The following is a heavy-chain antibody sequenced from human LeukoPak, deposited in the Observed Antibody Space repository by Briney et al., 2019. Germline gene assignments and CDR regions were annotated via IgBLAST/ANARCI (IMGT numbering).Heavy chain of an antibody. Sequence: GGSLRLSCAASGFTFSSYGMHWVRQAPGKGLEWVAVISYDGSNKYYADSVKGRFTISRDNSKNTLYLQMNSLRAEDTAVYYCAKWFGELENWFDPWGQGTLVTVSS. CDR2: ISYDGSNK. CDR1: GFTFSSYG. CDR3: AKWFGELENWFDP. V-gene: IGHV3-30*18. J-gene: IGHJ5*02. D-gene: IGHD3-10*01.